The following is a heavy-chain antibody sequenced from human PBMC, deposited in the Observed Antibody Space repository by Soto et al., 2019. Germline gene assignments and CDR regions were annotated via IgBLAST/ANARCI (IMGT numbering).Heavy chain of an antibody. Sequence: NPSETLSLTGTVSGVSISSVSISSNYWGWIRQPPGKGLECIGSMSYSGNTNYNPSLKSRVTISIDTSKNQFSLKLSSVTAADTAVYYCARIPYSSASFDYWGQGTLVTVSS. CDR1: GVSISSVSISSNY. D-gene: IGHD6-19*01. CDR3: ARIPYSSASFDY. J-gene: IGHJ4*02. CDR2: MSYSGNT. V-gene: IGHV4-61*01.